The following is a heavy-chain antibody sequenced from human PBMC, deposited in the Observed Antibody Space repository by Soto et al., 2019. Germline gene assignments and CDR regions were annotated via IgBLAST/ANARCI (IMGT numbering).Heavy chain of an antibody. Sequence: VQLVASGGGLVQPGGSLRLYCAASGLTFSSYEMNWVRQAPGKGLEWVSYISSGGGTTYYADSVKGRFTISRDNAKNSLYLLMNSLRDEDTALYYCASEYGSGFPVYWGQGTLVTVSS. V-gene: IGHV3-48*03. D-gene: IGHD3-10*01. CDR2: ISSGGGTT. J-gene: IGHJ4*02. CDR3: ASEYGSGFPVY. CDR1: GLTFSSYE.